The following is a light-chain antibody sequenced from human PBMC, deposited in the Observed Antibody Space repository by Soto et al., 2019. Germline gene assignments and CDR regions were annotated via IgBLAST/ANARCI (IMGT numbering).Light chain of an antibody. CDR1: QSVVSN. CDR3: QQFDKWPFT. J-gene: IGKJ3*01. CDR2: TAS. Sequence: IVMTQSPATLSVSPGERATLSCRASQSVVSNLAWYQQKPGQAPRLLIYTASTRASGIPARFSGSGSGAEFTLSISSLQSDDFATYYCQQFDKWPFTFGPGTKVEI. V-gene: IGKV3-15*01.